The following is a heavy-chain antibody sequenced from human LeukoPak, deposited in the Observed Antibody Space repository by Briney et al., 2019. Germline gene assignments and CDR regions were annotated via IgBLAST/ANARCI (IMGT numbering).Heavy chain of an antibody. D-gene: IGHD3-3*01. CDR3: AKDSTIFGVVIIEEVNY. J-gene: IGHJ4*02. CDR1: RFTFSRCA. CDR2: ISASYGSR. Sequence: GGSLTLSCAASRFTFSRCAMSWVRKAPGQGQEWVSVISASYGSRSYEDSVKGRFTISRDDSKNTLYLQMNSLRAEDTAVYYCAKDSTIFGVVIIEEVNYWGQGTLVTVSS. V-gene: IGHV3-23*01.